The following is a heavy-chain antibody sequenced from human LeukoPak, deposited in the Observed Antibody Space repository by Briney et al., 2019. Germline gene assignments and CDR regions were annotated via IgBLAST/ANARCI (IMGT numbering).Heavy chain of an antibody. J-gene: IGHJ3*02. CDR2: IYYSGST. D-gene: IGHD1-7*01. CDR3: ARVGGGLELHPGAEGSFAFDI. V-gene: IGHV4-59*01. Sequence: SETLSLTCAVYGGSFSGYYWSWIRQPPGKGLEWIGYIYYSGSTNYNPSLKSRVTISVDTSKNQFSLKLSSVTAADTAVYYCARVGGGLELHPGAEGSFAFDIWGQGTMVTVSS. CDR1: GGSFSGYY.